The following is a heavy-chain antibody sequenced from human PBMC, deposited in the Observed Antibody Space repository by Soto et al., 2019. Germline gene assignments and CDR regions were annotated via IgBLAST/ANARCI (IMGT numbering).Heavy chain of an antibody. CDR3: AKDLEAQRYDFWSGYYYYYYGMDV. V-gene: IGHV3-23*01. CDR2: ISGSGGST. CDR1: GFTFSSYA. Sequence: GESLKISCAASGFTFSSYAMSWVRQAPGKGLEWVSAISGSGGSTYYADSVKGRFTISRDNSKNTLYLQMNSLRAEDTAVYYCAKDLEAQRYDFWSGYYYYYYGMDVWGQGTTVTVSS. D-gene: IGHD3-3*01. J-gene: IGHJ6*02.